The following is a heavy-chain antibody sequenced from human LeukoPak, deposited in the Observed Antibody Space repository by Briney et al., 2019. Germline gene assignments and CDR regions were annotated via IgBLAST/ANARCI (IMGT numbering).Heavy chain of an antibody. CDR2: IYYSGST. D-gene: IGHD2-2*03. CDR1: GGSISSSSYY. CDR3: ARGEWIFDP. J-gene: IGHJ5*02. Sequence: SETLSLTCTVSGGSISSSSYYWSWIRQPPGKGLEWIGYIYYSGSTNYNPSLKSRVTISVDTSKNQFSLKLSSVTAADTAVYYCARGEWIFDPWGQGTLVTVSS. V-gene: IGHV4-61*01.